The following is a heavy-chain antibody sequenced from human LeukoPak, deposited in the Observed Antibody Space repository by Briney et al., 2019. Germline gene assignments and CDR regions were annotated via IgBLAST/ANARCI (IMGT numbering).Heavy chain of an antibody. Sequence: SETLSLTCTVSGGPIGSSTYKWGWMRQAPGKGLAWIGSMDHSGSAHYSPSLRGRVTISADTSKNQFSLNLNSVTAADTAVYYCARWPLENFAFDFWGQGTQVTVSS. J-gene: IGHJ4*02. CDR1: GGPIGSSTYK. CDR2: MDHSGSA. D-gene: IGHD1-1*01. CDR3: ARWPLENFAFDF. V-gene: IGHV4-39*07.